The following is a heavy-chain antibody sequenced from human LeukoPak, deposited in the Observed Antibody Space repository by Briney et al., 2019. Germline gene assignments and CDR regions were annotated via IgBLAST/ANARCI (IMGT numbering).Heavy chain of an antibody. CDR2: INYNGDT. J-gene: IGHJ4*02. Sequence: KPSETLSLTCTVSGGSISSFYWSWIRQPPGKGLEWIGYINYNGDTHYNPSLKGPVTISVGTSKNQFSLKLSSVTAADTAVYFCARVGGPGSFDYWGQGTLVTVSS. CDR3: ARVGGPGSFDY. V-gene: IGHV4-59*01. CDR1: GGSISSFY. D-gene: IGHD2-15*01.